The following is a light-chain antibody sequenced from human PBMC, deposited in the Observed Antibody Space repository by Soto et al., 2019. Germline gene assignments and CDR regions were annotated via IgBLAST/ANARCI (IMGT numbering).Light chain of an antibody. J-gene: IGKJ3*01. CDR1: QSVSSTY. CDR3: QQYGSSPGFT. Sequence: ETALTQSPGTLSLSPGERATLSCRASQSVSSTYLAWYQQKPGQAPRLLIYGASSRATGIPDRFSGSGSETDFTLTISRLEPEDFAVYYCQQYGSSPGFTFGPGTKVDIK. V-gene: IGKV3-20*01. CDR2: GAS.